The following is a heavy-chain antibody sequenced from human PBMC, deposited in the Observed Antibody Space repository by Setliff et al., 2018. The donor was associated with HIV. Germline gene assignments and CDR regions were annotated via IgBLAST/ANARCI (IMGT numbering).Heavy chain of an antibody. J-gene: IGHJ6*03. V-gene: IGHV4-34*01. CDR3: ARHPRHYNILTGYRYYYMDV. CDR1: GGSFSAYY. D-gene: IGHD3-9*01. Sequence: SETLSLTCAVYGGSFSAYYWSWIRQPPGKGLEWIGEINHSGSTAYNPSLKSRVTVSVDTSKNQFSLKLRSVAAADTAVYFCARHPRHYNILTGYRYYYMDVWGKGTTVTVPS. CDR2: INHSGST.